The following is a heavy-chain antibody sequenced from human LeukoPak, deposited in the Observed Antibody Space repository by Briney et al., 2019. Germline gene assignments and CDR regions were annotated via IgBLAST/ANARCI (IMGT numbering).Heavy chain of an antibody. Sequence: SETLSLTCTVSGGSISSYYWSWIRQPPGKGLEWIGYIYYSGSTNYNPSLKSRVTISVDTSKNQFSLKLSSVTPEDTAVYYCARDQGYSGYDRFDYWGQGTLVTVSS. CDR1: GGSISSYY. J-gene: IGHJ4*02. D-gene: IGHD5-12*01. V-gene: IGHV4-59*12. CDR3: ARDQGYSGYDRFDY. CDR2: IYYSGST.